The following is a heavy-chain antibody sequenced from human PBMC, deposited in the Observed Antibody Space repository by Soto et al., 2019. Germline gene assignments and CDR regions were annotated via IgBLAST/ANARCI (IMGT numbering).Heavy chain of an antibody. D-gene: IGHD2-15*01. CDR2: IYYSGST. V-gene: IGHV4-39*07. J-gene: IGHJ3*02. Sequence: SETLSLTCTVSGGSISSSSYYWGWIRQPPGKGLEWIGSIYYSGSTYYNPSLKSRVTISVDTSKNQFSLKLSSVTAADTAVYYCARDDEGYCSGGSCRGMGAFDIWGQGTMVTVSS. CDR3: ARDDEGYCSGGSCRGMGAFDI. CDR1: GGSISSSSYY.